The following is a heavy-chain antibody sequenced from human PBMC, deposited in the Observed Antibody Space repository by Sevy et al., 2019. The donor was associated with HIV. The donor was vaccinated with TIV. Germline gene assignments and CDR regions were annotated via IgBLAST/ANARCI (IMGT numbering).Heavy chain of an antibody. CDR1: GFTFDDYA. V-gene: IGHV3-9*03. Sequence: GGSLRLSCAASGFTFDDYAMHWVRQVPGKGLEWVSGISWNGDNIVDADSVKGRFTISRDNAKNSLYLQMNSLRPEDMALYYCAKDYYSSSWYSIDYWGQGTLVTVSS. D-gene: IGHD6-13*01. CDR2: ISWNGDNI. CDR3: AKDYYSSSWYSIDY. J-gene: IGHJ4*02.